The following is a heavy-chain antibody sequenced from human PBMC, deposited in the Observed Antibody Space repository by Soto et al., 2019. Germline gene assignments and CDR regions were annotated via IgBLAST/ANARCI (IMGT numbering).Heavy chain of an antibody. CDR2: ILNDGTNK. Sequence: QVQLVESGGGVVQPGRSLRLSCAASGFTFSNYAMHWVRQAPGKGLEWVANILNDGTNKNYADSVKGRFTIARDNSQNTVYLKMNTLILEHTAGYYCTRGWDCYDWGDAVDIWGQGTLVRVSS. CDR3: TRGWDCYDWGDAVDI. D-gene: IGHD2-21*02. J-gene: IGHJ3*02. CDR1: GFTFSNYA. V-gene: IGHV3-30-3*01.